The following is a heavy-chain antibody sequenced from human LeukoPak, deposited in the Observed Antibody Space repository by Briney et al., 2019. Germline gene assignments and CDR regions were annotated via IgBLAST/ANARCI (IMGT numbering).Heavy chain of an antibody. Sequence: SETLSLTCTVSGGSFSSYYWSWIRQPPGKGLEWIGYIYTSGSTNYNPSLKNRVTISVDTSKNQFSLKLSSVTAADTAVYYCARHQYSSSWYDYWGQGTLVTVSS. D-gene: IGHD6-13*01. CDR2: IYTSGST. V-gene: IGHV4-4*09. CDR3: ARHQYSSSWYDY. CDR1: GGSFSSYY. J-gene: IGHJ4*02.